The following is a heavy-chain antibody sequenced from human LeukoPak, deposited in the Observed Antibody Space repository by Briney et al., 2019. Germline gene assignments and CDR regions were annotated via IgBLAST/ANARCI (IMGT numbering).Heavy chain of an antibody. J-gene: IGHJ4*02. D-gene: IGHD2-2*01. Sequence: ATVKISCKASGSTVTDYYIHWVQQAPGKGLEWMGRVDPEEGETIYADRFQGRLIITADTFTDTAYMELSSLRSEDTAVYFCATSPSIPAAPNDYWGQGTLVTVSS. CDR1: GSTVTDYY. V-gene: IGHV1-69-2*01. CDR2: VDPEEGET. CDR3: ATSPSIPAAPNDY.